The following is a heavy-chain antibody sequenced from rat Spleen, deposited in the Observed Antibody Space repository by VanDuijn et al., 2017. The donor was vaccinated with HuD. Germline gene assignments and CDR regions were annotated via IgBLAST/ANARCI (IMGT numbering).Heavy chain of an antibody. V-gene: IGHV5-20*01. Sequence: EVQLVESGGGLVQPGRSLKLSCAASGFTFSDYYMAWVRQAPTKGLEWVATISYGDGSGHSSTYYRDSVKGRFTISRDNVRITLYLQMDSLRSEDTATYYCTTWFAYWGQGTLVTVSS. J-gene: IGHJ3*01. CDR2: ISYGDGSGHSST. CDR1: GFTFSDYY. CDR3: TTWFAY.